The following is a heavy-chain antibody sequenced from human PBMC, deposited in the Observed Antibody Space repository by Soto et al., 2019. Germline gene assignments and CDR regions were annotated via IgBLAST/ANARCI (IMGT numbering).Heavy chain of an antibody. CDR3: ARDGTPRGIFPRKNWFDP. V-gene: IGHV3-33*01. CDR2: IWYDGSNQ. J-gene: IGHJ5*02. Sequence: GGSLRLSCAASGFTFSIYGMHWVRQAPGKGLEWVAVIWYDGSNQYYADSVKGRFTISRDNSKNTLYLKMNSLRAEDTAIYYCARDGTPRGIFPRKNWFDPWGQGTLVTVSS. D-gene: IGHD3-10*01. CDR1: GFTFSIYG.